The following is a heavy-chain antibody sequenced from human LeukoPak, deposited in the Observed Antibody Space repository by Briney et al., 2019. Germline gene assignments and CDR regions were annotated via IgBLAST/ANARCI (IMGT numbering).Heavy chain of an antibody. CDR3: ARDRDFWGYGGMDV. Sequence: GGSLRLPCVASGFNFSNHAVHWVRQTPGKGPECVAVIAYHGTNEYDADSVKGRFTTSRDNSKNRLYLQMKSLTPEDTAVYYCARDRDFWGYGGMDVWGQGTTVTVSS. J-gene: IGHJ6*02. CDR2: IAYHGTNE. V-gene: IGHV3-30-3*01. CDR1: GFNFSNHA. D-gene: IGHD3-3*01.